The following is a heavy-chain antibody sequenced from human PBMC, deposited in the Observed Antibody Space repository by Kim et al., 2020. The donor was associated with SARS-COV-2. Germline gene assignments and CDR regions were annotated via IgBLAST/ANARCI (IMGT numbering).Heavy chain of an antibody. V-gene: IGHV3-30*03. CDR2: ISNDGTNK. D-gene: IGHD1-26*01. Sequence: GGSLRLSCAASGFTFSSHGMHWVRQAPGKGLEWVALISNDGTNKYYVDSVKGRFTISRDNSKNTLYLEMNSLRAEDTAVYYCARGRDYGGELLEAFDYWGQGPLVTVSS. J-gene: IGHJ4*02. CDR3: ARGRDYGGELLEAFDY. CDR1: GFTFSSHG.